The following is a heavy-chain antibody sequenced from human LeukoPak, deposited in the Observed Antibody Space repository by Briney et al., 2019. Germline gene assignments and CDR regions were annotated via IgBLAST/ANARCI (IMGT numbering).Heavy chain of an antibody. CDR2: ISAYNGNT. J-gene: IGHJ5*02. CDR1: GYTFTSYG. CDR3: ARDKAITYYDFWSGYLPENWFDP. V-gene: IGHV1-18*01. Sequence: ASVKVSCKASGYTFTSYGISWVRQAPGRGLEWMGWISAYNGNTNYAQKLQGRVTMTTDASTSTAYMELRSLRSADTAVYYCARDKAITYYDFWSGYLPENWFDPWGQGTLVTVSS. D-gene: IGHD3-3*01.